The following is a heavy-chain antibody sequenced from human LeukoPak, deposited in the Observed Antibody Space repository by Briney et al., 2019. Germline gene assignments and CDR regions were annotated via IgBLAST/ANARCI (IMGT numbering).Heavy chain of an antibody. J-gene: IGHJ4*02. CDR2: ISGSGGST. D-gene: IGHD3-10*01. CDR1: GFTFSTNA. CDR3: ATSNYGSGSFSYRDY. Sequence: PGGSLRLSCAASGFTFSTNAMSWVRQAPGEGLEWVSGISGSGGSTYYADSAKGRFTISRDNPKNTLYLQVNSLRVEDTAVYYCATSNYGSGSFSYRDYWGQGTLVTVSS. V-gene: IGHV3-23*01.